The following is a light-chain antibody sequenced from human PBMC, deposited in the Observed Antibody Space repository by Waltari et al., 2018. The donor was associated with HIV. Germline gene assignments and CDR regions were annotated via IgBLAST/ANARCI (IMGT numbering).Light chain of an antibody. J-gene: IGLJ3*02. V-gene: IGLV1-47*01. Sequence: QSVLTQPPSASGTPGQRVSISCSGRSSNIGSIYVYWYLQLPGTAPKLLMYRNDEWPSGVPDRFSGSKSGTSASLAISGLRSEDEADYYCAAWDDSLSAWVFGGGTKLTVL. CDR1: SSNIGSIY. CDR2: RND. CDR3: AAWDDSLSAWV.